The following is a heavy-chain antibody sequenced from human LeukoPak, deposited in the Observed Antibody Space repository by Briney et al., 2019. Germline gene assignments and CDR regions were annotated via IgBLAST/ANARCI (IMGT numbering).Heavy chain of an antibody. CDR3: ARDQEWEPNWFDP. J-gene: IGHJ5*02. CDR1: GGTFSSYA. V-gene: IGHV1-69*05. CDR2: IIPIFGTA. D-gene: IGHD1-26*01. Sequence: SVKVSCKASGGTFSSYAISWVRQAPGQGLEWMGRIIPIFGTANYAQKFQGRVTITTDESTSTAYMELSRLRSDDTAVYYCARDQEWEPNWFDPWGQGTLVTVSS.